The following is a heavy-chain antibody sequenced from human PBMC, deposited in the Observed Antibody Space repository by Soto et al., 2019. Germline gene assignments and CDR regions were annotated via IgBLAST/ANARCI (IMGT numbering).Heavy chain of an antibody. V-gene: IGHV3-74*01. D-gene: IGHD1-26*01. J-gene: IGHJ4*02. CDR3: ARDQDGAGGTADY. CDR1: GFTLRTYW. CDR2: ITNDGSTT. Sequence: EVQLVESGGGLVQPGGSLRLSCVASGFTLRTYWMHWFLQAPGKWLVWVSRITNDGSTTYYAESVKGRFTISRDNAKNTLYLQVNSLRVEDTAVYYCARDQDGAGGTADYWGQGTLVTVS.